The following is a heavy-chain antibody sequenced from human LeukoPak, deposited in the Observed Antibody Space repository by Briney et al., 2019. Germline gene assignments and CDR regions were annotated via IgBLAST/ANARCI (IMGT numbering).Heavy chain of an antibody. D-gene: IGHD3-10*01. CDR1: GFTFSDCS. CDR3: ARDSWPYGSRLAHY. Sequence: GGSLRLSCTASGFTFSDCSLNWVRQAPGKGLEWVSYISSSSGDIFHAESVKGRFTISRDNSKNTLYLQMNSLRAEDTAVYYCARDSWPYGSRLAHYWGQGTLVTVSS. V-gene: IGHV3-48*01. CDR2: ISSSSGDI. J-gene: IGHJ4*02.